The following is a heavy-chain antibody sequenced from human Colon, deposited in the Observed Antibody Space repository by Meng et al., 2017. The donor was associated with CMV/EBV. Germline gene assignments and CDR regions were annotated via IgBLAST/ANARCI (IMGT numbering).Heavy chain of an antibody. Sequence: LKISCAASGFALSDHYMNWIRQRPGRGLEWVSYSSNGGTGMYYADSVQGRFTISRDNAKNSLYLQMNSLRAEDTAVYYCARRTVRGGQGAFDIWGQGTRVTVSS. CDR3: ARRTVRGGQGAFDI. CDR1: GFALSDHY. CDR2: SSNGGTGM. J-gene: IGHJ3*02. V-gene: IGHV3-11*01. D-gene: IGHD3-16*01.